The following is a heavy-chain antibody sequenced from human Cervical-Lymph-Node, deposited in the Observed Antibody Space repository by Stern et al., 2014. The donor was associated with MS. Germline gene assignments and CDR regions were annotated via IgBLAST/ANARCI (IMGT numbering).Heavy chain of an antibody. CDR3: ARGELKEGLVRGMDV. D-gene: IGHD1-26*01. Sequence: QLVQSGAEVKKPGTSVKVSCKASGGTFSSYAINWVRQAPGQGLGWMGGVIPIVSTANYAHKVKGSVTISGDESTSTASMQLSSLRSEDTAVYYCARGELKEGLVRGMDVWGQGTTVTVSS. CDR1: GGTFSSYA. V-gene: IGHV1-69*01. J-gene: IGHJ6*02. CDR2: VIPIVSTA.